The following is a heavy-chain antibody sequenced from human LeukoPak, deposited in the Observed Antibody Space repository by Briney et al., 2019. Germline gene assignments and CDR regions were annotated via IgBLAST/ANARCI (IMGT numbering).Heavy chain of an antibody. J-gene: IGHJ3*02. D-gene: IGHD3-22*01. CDR1: GFTFSSYE. CDR3: ASRDYYDSSGYHDAFDI. CDR2: ISSSGSTI. Sequence: GGSLRLSCAASGFTFSSYEMNWVRQAPGKGLEWVSYISSSGSTIYYADSVKGRFTISRDNSKNTLYLQMNSLRAEDTAVYYCASRDYYDSSGYHDAFDIWGQGTMVTVSS. V-gene: IGHV3-48*03.